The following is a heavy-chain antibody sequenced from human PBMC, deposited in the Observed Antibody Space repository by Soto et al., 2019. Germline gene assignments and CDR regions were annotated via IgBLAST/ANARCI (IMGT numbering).Heavy chain of an antibody. CDR3: ARSGALDYYYYRMDV. CDR2: INAGNGNT. V-gene: IGHV1-3*01. Sequence: ASVKVSCKASGYTFTSYAMHWVRQAPGQRLEWMGWINAGNGNTKYSQKFQGRVTITRDTSASTAYMELSSLRSEDTAVYYCARSGALDYYYYRMDVWGQGTTVTVSS. J-gene: IGHJ6*02. CDR1: GYTFTSYA. D-gene: IGHD1-26*01.